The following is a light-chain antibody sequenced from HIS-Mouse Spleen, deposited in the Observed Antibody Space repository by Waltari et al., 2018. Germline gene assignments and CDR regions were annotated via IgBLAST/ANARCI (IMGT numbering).Light chain of an antibody. V-gene: IGLV2-11*01. CDR3: CSYAGSYTWV. CDR2: DVS. CDR1: SSDVGGYNY. J-gene: IGLJ3*02. Sequence: QSALPQPRAVSGPPGQSVTISCTGTSSDVGGYNYFSWYQQHPGKAPKLMIYDVSKRPSGVPDRFSGSKSGNTASLTISGLQAEDEADYYCCSYAGSYTWVFGGGTKLTVL.